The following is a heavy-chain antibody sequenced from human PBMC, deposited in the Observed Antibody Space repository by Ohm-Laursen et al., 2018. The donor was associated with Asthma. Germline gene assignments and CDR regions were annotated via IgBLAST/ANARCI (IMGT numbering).Heavy chain of an antibody. J-gene: IGHJ4*02. CDR1: GLTFSSYA. D-gene: IGHD3-16*02. CDR3: ARDSHYIWGSYRRPPFDY. Sequence: SLRLSCTASGLTFSSYAMHWVRQAPGKGLEWVAVISYDGSNKYYADSVKGRFTISRDNSKNTLYLQMNSLRAEDTAVYYCARDSHYIWGSYRRPPFDYWGQGTLVTVSS. V-gene: IGHV3-30-3*01. CDR2: ISYDGSNK.